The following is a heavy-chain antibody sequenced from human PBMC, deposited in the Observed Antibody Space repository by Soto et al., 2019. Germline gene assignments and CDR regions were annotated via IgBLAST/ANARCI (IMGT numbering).Heavy chain of an antibody. CDR2: IYYSGST. D-gene: IGHD6-13*01. J-gene: IGHJ3*02. Sequence: PSETLSLTCTGSGGSISIYYWSWIRQPPGKGLEWIGYIYYSGSTNYNPSLKSRVTISVDTSKNQFSLKLSSVTAADTAVYYCARNIAAFPPNDAFDIWGQGTMVTVSS. CDR1: GGSISIYY. V-gene: IGHV4-59*01. CDR3: ARNIAAFPPNDAFDI.